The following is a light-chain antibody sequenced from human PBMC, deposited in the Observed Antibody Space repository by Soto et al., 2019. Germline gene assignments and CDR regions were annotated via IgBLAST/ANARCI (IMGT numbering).Light chain of an antibody. CDR1: QVIGSRY. Sequence: EIVMTQSPGTLSLSPGERATISCRASQVIGSRYLAWYHQKSGQAPRLLIYGTSSRATGIPDRFSGSGSGTDFTLTISRLEPEDFGVYDCQQFGSSIPHTFGQGTKLEIK. CDR2: GTS. V-gene: IGKV3-20*01. J-gene: IGKJ2*01. CDR3: QQFGSSIPHT.